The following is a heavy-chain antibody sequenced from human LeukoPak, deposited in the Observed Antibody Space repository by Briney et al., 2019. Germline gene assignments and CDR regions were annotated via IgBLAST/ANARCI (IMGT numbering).Heavy chain of an antibody. D-gene: IGHD3-10*01. CDR3: ARHDPSVSGDY. V-gene: IGHV4-59*08. Sequence: MPSETLSLTCTVSGGSISSYYWSWIRQPPGKGLEWIGYIYYSGGTNYNPSLKSRVTISVDTSKNQFSLKLSSVTAADTAVYYCARHDPSVSGDYWGQGTLVTVSS. CDR2: IYYSGGT. CDR1: GGSISSYY. J-gene: IGHJ4*02.